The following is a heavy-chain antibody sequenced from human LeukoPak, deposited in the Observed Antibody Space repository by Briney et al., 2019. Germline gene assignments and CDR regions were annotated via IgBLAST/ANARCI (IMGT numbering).Heavy chain of an antibody. J-gene: IGHJ4*02. CDR3: ADLVYCSSSSCYEPFNQT. CDR1: GYTFANYG. V-gene: IGHV1-69*13. CDR2: IIPIFGRA. Sequence: SVKVSCKASGYTFANYGINWVRQAPGQGLEWMGGIIPIFGRANYAQKFQGRVTITADDSTSTAYMELSSLRSEDTAVYYCADLVYCSSSSCYEPFNQTWGQGTLVTVSP. D-gene: IGHD2-2*01.